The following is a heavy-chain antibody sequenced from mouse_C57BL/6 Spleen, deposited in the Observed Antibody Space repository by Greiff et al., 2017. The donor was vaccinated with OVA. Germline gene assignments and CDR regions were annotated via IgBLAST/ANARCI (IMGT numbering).Heavy chain of an antibody. V-gene: IGHV1-64*01. CDR3: ARSYYDYDEGAWFAY. D-gene: IGHD2-4*01. CDR2: IHPNSGST. Sequence: QVQLQQPGAELVKPGASVKLSCKASGYTFTSYWMHWVKQRPGQGLEWIGMIHPNSGSTNYNEKFKSKATLTVDKSSSTAYMQLSSLTSEDSAVYYCARSYYDYDEGAWFAYGGQGTLVTVSA. CDR1: GYTFTSYW. J-gene: IGHJ3*01.